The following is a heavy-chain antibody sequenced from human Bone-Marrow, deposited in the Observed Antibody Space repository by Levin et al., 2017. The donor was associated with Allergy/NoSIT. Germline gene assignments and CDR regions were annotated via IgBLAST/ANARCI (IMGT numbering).Heavy chain of an antibody. V-gene: IGHV3-74*01. Sequence: LSLTCAASGFTFSNYWMHWVRQAPGEGLVWVSHINSDGGNINYADSVKGRFTFSRDNAKNTVYLQMNSLRAEDTAMYYCARGGCSATSCLDSWGQGTLVTVSS. CDR2: INSDGGNI. CDR3: ARGGCSATSCLDS. D-gene: IGHD2-2*01. J-gene: IGHJ4*02. CDR1: GFTFSNYW.